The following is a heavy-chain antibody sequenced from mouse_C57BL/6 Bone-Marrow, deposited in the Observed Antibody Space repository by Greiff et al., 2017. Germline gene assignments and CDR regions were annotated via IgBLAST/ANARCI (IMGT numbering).Heavy chain of an antibody. D-gene: IGHD2-3*01. V-gene: IGHV7-3*01. CDR2: IRNKANGYTT. J-gene: IGHJ2*01. CDR3: ARSYDNYLDY. CDR1: GFTFTDYY. Sequence: EVKLEESGGGLVQPGGSLSLSCAASGFTFTDYYMSWVRQPPGKALEWLGFIRNKANGYTTEYSASVKGRFTISRDNSQSILYLQMNALRAEDSATYYCARSYDNYLDYWGQGTTLTVSS.